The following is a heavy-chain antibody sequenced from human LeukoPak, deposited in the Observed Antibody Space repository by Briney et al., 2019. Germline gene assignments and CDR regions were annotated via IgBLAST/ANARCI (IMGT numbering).Heavy chain of an antibody. CDR1: GFTFSSYW. J-gene: IGHJ4*02. V-gene: IGHV3-74*01. CDR2: INSDGSST. Sequence: GGSLRLSCAASGFTFSSYWMYWVRQDPGKGLVWVSRINSDGSSTNYADPVKGRFTISRDNAKNTLYLQMSSLRAEDTAVYYCARGGIRFIDYWGQGTLVTVSS. CDR3: ARGGIRFIDY. D-gene: IGHD3-10*01.